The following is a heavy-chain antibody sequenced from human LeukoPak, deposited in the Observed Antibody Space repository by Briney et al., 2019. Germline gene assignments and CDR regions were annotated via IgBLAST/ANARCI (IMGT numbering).Heavy chain of an antibody. CDR1: GGSISSGGYS. Sequence: TLSLTCAVSGGSISSGGYSWSWIRQPPGKGLEWIGYIYHSGSTYYNPSLKSRVTISVDRSKNQFSLKPSSVTAADTAVYYCARASGSYAFDIWGQGTMVTVSS. CDR3: ARASGSYAFDI. V-gene: IGHV4-30-2*01. CDR2: IYHSGST. J-gene: IGHJ3*02. D-gene: IGHD3-10*01.